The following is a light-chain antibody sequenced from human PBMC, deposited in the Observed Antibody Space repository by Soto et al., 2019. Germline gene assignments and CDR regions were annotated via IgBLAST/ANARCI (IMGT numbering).Light chain of an antibody. V-gene: IGKV3-11*01. J-gene: IGKJ5*01. CDR3: QQSYSTPPIT. Sequence: EIVLTQSPATLSLSPGERATLSCRASQSVSSYLAWYQQKPGQAPRLLIYDASNRQTGVPARFSGSGSGTDFTLTISSLQPEDFATYYCQQSYSTPPITFGQGTRLEIK. CDR1: QSVSSY. CDR2: DAS.